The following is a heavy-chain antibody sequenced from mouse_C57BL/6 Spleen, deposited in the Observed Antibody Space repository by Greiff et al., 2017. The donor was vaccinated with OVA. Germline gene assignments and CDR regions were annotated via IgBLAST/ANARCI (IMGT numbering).Heavy chain of an antibody. CDR1: GFTFSSYA. Sequence: EVQLVESGGGLVKPGGSLKLSCAASGFTFSSYAMSWVRQTPEKRLEWVATISDGGSYTYYPDNVKGRFTISRDNAKNNLYLQMSHLKSEDTAMYYCARDVLGVVATSGWYFDVWGTGTTVTVSS. V-gene: IGHV5-4*01. J-gene: IGHJ1*03. D-gene: IGHD1-1*01. CDR3: ARDVLGVVATSGWYFDV. CDR2: ISDGGSYT.